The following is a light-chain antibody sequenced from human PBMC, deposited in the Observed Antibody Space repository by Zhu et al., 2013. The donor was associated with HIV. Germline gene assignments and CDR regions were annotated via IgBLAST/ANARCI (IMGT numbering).Light chain of an antibody. V-gene: IGLV3-19*02. Sequence: SSELTQDPAVSVALGQTVRITCQGDSLRSYYASWYQQKPGQAPVRVIYGKNKPALRESHDRFSGSSSGNTASLTITGRQAEDEAEYYCASYTSSATVVFGGGTKLTV. J-gene: IGLJ2*01. CDR3: ASYTSSATVV. CDR1: SLRSYY. CDR2: GKN.